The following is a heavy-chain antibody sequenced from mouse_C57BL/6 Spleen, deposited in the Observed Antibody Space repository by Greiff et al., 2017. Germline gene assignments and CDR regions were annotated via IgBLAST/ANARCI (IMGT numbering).Heavy chain of an antibody. J-gene: IGHJ3*01. CDR2: IDPSDSEP. V-gene: IGHV1-52*01. CDR1: GYTFTSYW. CDR3: ARERMDYSFAY. D-gene: IGHD1-1*01. Sequence: QVQLKQPGAELVRPGSSVTLSCKASGYTFTSYWMHWVKQRPIQGLEWIGNIDPSDSEPHYNQKFKDKATLTVDKSSSTAYMQLSSLTSKDSAVYYCARERMDYSFAYWGQGTLVTVSA.